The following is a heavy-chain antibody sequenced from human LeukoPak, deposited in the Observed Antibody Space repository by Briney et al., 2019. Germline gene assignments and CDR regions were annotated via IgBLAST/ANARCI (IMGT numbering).Heavy chain of an antibody. CDR1: GGSISSGDYY. Sequence: PSQTLSLTCTVSGGSISSGDYYWSWIRQPPGKGLEWIGYIYYSGSTNYNPSLKSRVTISVDTSKNQFSLKLSSVTAADTAVYYCARATYGSGRRGHYYYYYYMDVWGKGTTVTVSS. D-gene: IGHD3-10*01. CDR3: ARATYGSGRRGHYYYYYYMDV. J-gene: IGHJ6*03. V-gene: IGHV4-61*08. CDR2: IYYSGST.